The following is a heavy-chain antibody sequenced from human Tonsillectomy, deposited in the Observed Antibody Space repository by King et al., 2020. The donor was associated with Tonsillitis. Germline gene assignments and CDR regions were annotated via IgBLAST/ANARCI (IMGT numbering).Heavy chain of an antibody. Sequence: QLQESGPGVVKPSETLSLTCSVSGGSIGRSDHYSAWIRQPPGRGLEWIGYMSDSGASFYNPSLKSRITISGGASANRFSLKLSSVTAADTAVYICARYVSGSFDYWGQGALVTVSS. CDR1: GGSIGRSDHY. J-gene: IGHJ4*02. CDR2: MSDSGAS. D-gene: IGHD1-26*01. CDR3: ARYVSGSFDY. V-gene: IGHV4-39*01.